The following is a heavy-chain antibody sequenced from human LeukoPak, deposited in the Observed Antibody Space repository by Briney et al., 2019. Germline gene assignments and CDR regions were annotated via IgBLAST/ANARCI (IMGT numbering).Heavy chain of an antibody. CDR2: INHSGST. V-gene: IGHV4-34*01. J-gene: IGHJ4*02. CDR1: GGSFSGYY. Sequence: SETLSLTCALYGGSFSGYYWSWIRQPPGKGLEGIGEINHSGSTNYNPSLKSRVTISVDTSKNQFSLKLSSVTAADTAVYYCARGLRFLEWFPLDYWGQGTLVTVSS. D-gene: IGHD3-3*01. CDR3: ARGLRFLEWFPLDY.